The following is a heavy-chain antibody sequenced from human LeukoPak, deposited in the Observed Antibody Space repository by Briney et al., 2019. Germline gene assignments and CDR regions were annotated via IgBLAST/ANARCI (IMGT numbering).Heavy chain of an antibody. CDR3: ARVPGCGGDCYSDHYYYMDV. D-gene: IGHD2-21*01. Sequence: SQTLSLTCAISGDSVSSNSAAWNWIRQSPSRGLEWLGRTYYRSKWYNDYAVSVKSRITINPDTSKNQFSLKLSSVTAADTAVYYCARVPGCGGDCYSDHYYYMDVWGKGTTVTVSS. CDR1: GDSVSSNSAA. V-gene: IGHV6-1*01. J-gene: IGHJ6*03. CDR2: TYYRSKWYN.